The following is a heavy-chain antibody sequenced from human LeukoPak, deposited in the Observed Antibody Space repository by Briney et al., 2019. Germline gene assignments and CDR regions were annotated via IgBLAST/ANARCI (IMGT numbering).Heavy chain of an antibody. Sequence: GGSLRLSCAASGFTFDDYGMSWVRQVPGKGLEWVSSISSSSSYIYYADSVKGRFTISRDNAKNSLYLQMNSLRAEDTAVYYCARKTTVTTDAFDIWGQGTMVTVSS. J-gene: IGHJ3*02. D-gene: IGHD4-17*01. V-gene: IGHV3-21*01. CDR2: ISSSSSYI. CDR1: GFTFDDYG. CDR3: ARKTTVTTDAFDI.